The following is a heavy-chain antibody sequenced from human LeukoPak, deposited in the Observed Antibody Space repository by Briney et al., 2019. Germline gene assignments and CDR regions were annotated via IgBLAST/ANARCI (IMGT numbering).Heavy chain of an antibody. CDR1: GFTFSSYG. V-gene: IGHV3-30*18. CDR3: AKVQKDTAMGYYFDY. CDR2: ISFDGSNK. D-gene: IGHD5-18*01. Sequence: GGSLRLSCAASGFTFSSYGMHWVRQAPGKGLEWVAVISFDGSNKNYADSVKGRFTTSRANSKNTLYLQMNCLRTEGTAVYYCAKVQKDTAMGYYFDYWGQGTLVTVAS. J-gene: IGHJ4*02.